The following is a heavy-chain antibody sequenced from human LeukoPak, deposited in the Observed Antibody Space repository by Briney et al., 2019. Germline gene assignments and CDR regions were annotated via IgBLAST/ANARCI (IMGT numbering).Heavy chain of an antibody. D-gene: IGHD6-13*01. CDR3: ARGHSSSWYYFDY. Sequence: GGSLRLSCAASGFTFTSSSMHWVRQAPGKGLEWVANIKQDGSEKYYVDSVKGRFTISRDNAKNSLYLQMNSLRAEDTAVYYCARGHSSSWYYFDYWGQGTLVTVSS. CDR2: IKQDGSEK. J-gene: IGHJ4*02. CDR1: GFTFTSSS. V-gene: IGHV3-7*01.